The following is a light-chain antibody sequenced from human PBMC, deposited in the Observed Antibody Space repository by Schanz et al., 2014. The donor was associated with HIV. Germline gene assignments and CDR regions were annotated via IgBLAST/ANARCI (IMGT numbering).Light chain of an antibody. J-gene: IGLJ2*01. Sequence: QSALTQPAFVSGSPGQSITISCTGTNSDIGGFNFVSWYQQRPGKAPKLMIYDVSDRPSGVSDRFSGSKSGNTASLTISGLQTDDEGDYYCASYTTNRTMTFGGGTKLTVL. CDR1: NSDIGGFNF. V-gene: IGLV2-14*03. CDR2: DVS. CDR3: ASYTTNRTMT.